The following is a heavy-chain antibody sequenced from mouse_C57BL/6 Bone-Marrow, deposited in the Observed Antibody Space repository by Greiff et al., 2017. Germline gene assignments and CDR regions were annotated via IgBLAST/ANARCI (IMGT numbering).Heavy chain of an antibody. CDR3: AGGYDGY. CDR1: GYAFSSSW. V-gene: IGHV1-82*01. J-gene: IGHJ2*01. CDR2: IYPGDGDT. Sequence: QVQLQQSGPELVKPGASVKISCKASGYAFSSSWMNWVKQRPGKGLEWIGRIYPGDGDTNYNGKFKGKATLTADKSSSTAYMQLSSLTSEDSAVCFCAGGYDGYWGQGTTLTVSS. D-gene: IGHD2-2*01.